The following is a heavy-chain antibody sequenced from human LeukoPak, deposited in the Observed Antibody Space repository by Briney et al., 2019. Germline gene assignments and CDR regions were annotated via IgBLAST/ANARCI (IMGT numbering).Heavy chain of an antibody. CDR3: ASPVVGYSYGYGFDY. CDR1: GGTFSSYA. D-gene: IGHD5-18*01. Sequence: SVKVSCKASGGTFSSYAISWVRQAPGQGLEWMGGLIPIFGTANYAQKFQGRVTITADESTSTAYMELSSLRSEDTAVYYCASPVVGYSYGYGFDYWGQGTLVTVSS. V-gene: IGHV1-69*13. CDR2: LIPIFGTA. J-gene: IGHJ4*02.